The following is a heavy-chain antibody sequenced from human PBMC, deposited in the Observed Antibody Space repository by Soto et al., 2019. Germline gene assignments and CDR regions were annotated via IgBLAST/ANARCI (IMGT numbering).Heavy chain of an antibody. D-gene: IGHD5-12*01. CDR3: ARDGAVATSNAFEI. CDR2: INPNSGGT. J-gene: IGHJ3*02. Sequence: ASVKVSCKASGYTFTGYYMHWVRQAPGQGLEWMGWINPNSGGTNYAQKFQGWVTMTRDTSISTAYMELSRLRSDDTAVYYCARDGAVATSNAFEIWGQGTMVTVSS. CDR1: GYTFTGYY. V-gene: IGHV1-2*04.